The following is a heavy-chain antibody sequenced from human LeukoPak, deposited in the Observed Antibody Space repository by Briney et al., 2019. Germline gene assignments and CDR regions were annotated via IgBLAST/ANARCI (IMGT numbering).Heavy chain of an antibody. CDR2: IYYSGST. D-gene: IGHD2-15*01. Sequence: SETLSLTCTVSGGSISSSSYYWGWIRQPPGKGLEWIGSIYYSGSTYYNPSLKSRVTISVDTSKNQFSLKLSSVTAADTAVYYCARLVGYYYYMDVWGKGTTVTVSS. V-gene: IGHV4-39*01. J-gene: IGHJ6*03. CDR1: GGSISSSSYY. CDR3: ARLVGYYYYMDV.